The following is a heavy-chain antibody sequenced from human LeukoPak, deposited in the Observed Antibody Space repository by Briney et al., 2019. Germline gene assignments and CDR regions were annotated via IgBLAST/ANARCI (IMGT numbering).Heavy chain of an antibody. D-gene: IGHD3-10*01. CDR2: ISNSDTTI. V-gene: IGHV3-48*03. CDR1: GFTFNSYE. CDR3: AREIGLRYYAPDAFNI. Sequence: PGGSLRLSCAASGFTFNSYEMNWVRQAPGKGLEWVSYISNSDTTIYYADSVKGRFTTSRDNAKNSLYLQMNSLRAEDTAVYYCAREIGLRYYAPDAFNIWGQGTMVTVSS. J-gene: IGHJ3*02.